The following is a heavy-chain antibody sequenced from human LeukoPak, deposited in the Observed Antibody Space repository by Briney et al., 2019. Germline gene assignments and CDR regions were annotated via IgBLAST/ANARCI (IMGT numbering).Heavy chain of an antibody. CDR3: ARDGTTTDDY. Sequence: ASVKVSCKASGYTFSNFGINWVRQAPGQGLEWMGWISGNNDHPNYGQKFQVRFTMTTDSSTSTAYMELRNLRSDDTAVYYCARDGTTTDDYWGQGTLVTVSS. V-gene: IGHV1-18*01. D-gene: IGHD1-26*01. CDR2: ISGNNDHP. J-gene: IGHJ4*02. CDR1: GYTFSNFG.